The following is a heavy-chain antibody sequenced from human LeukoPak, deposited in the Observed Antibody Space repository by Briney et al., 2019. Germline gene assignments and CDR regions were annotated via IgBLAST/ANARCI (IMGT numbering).Heavy chain of an antibody. CDR1: GFTSSSYE. CDR2: ISNSGSTI. CDR3: ARESHYYDSRDFDY. V-gene: IGHV3-48*03. J-gene: IGHJ4*02. D-gene: IGHD3-22*01. Sequence: PGGTLRLSCVASGFTSSSYEMNWVRQAPGKGLEWISYISNSGSTIYYADSVKGRFTISRDNAKNSLYLQMNSLRAEDTAVYYCARESHYYDSRDFDYWGQGTLVTVSS.